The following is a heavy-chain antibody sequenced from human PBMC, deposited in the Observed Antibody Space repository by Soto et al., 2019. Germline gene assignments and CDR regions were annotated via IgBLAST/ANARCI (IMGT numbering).Heavy chain of an antibody. CDR1: GGTFSSHS. V-gene: IGHV1-69*01. D-gene: IGHD2-2*01. CDR2: IIPIFGTE. J-gene: IGHJ6*02. Sequence: QVQLVQSGAEVKKPGSSVKVSCKVSGGTFSSHSINWVRQAPGQGPEWMGGIIPIFGTENYAQKLQGRVTITADESTSTAYMELSSLTSEDTALYYCSTSVYCSTTRCYYYYGLDVWGQGTTVIVS. CDR3: STSVYCSTTRCYYYYGLDV.